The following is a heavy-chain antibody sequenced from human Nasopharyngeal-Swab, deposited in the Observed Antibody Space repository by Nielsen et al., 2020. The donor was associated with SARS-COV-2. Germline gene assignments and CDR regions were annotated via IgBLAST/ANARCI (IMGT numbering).Heavy chain of an antibody. D-gene: IGHD2-15*01. J-gene: IGHJ5*02. CDR2: ISSSSSYI. CDR3: AREGGYCSGGSCYSQWFDP. V-gene: IGHV3-21*01. CDR1: GFTFSSYS. Sequence: GGSLRLSCAASGFTFSSYSMNWVRQAPGKGLEWVSSISSSSSYIYYADSVKGRFTISRDNAKNSLYLQMNSLRAEDTAVYYCAREGGYCSGGSCYSQWFDPWGQGTLVTVSS.